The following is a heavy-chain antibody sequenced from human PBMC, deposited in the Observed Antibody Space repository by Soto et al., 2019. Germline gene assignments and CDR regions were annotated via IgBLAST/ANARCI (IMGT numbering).Heavy chain of an antibody. J-gene: IGHJ5*02. CDR3: ARAVRYFDWFGFDP. D-gene: IGHD3-9*01. CDR1: VGSISSYY. CDR2: IYTSGST. Sequence: SETLSHTCTVSVGSISSYYWRWIRQPAGKGLEWIGRIYTSGSTNYNPSLKSRVTMSVDTSKNQFSLKLSSVTAADTAVYYCARAVRYFDWFGFDPWGQGTLVTVS. V-gene: IGHV4-4*07.